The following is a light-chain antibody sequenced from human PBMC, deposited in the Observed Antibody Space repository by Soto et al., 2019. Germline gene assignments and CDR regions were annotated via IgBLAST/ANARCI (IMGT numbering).Light chain of an antibody. CDR3: QQYNNWWT. CDR1: QSVSSS. CDR2: GAS. V-gene: IGKV3-15*01. J-gene: IGKJ1*01. Sequence: EVVMTQSPATLSMSPGERATLSCRASQSVSSSLAWYQQKPGQAPRLLIYGASTRATGIPDRFSGSGSETEFTLTISILHAEDVAIYYCQQYNNWWTFGQGTKVEIK.